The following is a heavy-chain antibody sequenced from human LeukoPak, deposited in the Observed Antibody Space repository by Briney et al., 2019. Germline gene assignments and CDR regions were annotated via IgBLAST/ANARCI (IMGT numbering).Heavy chain of an antibody. CDR2: MNPNSGNT. Sequence: GASVKVSCKASGYTFTSYDINWVRQATGQGLEWMGWMNPNSGNTGYAQKFQGRVTMTRNTSISTAYMELSSLRSEDTAVYYCARGQQLVHTTVAGLVYYYYYYMDVWGKGTTVTISS. J-gene: IGHJ6*03. CDR1: GYTFTSYD. V-gene: IGHV1-8*01. D-gene: IGHD6-13*01. CDR3: ARGQQLVHTTVAGLVYYYYYYMDV.